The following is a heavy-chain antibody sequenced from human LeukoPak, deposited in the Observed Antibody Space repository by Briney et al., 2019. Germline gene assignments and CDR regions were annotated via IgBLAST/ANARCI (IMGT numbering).Heavy chain of an antibody. Sequence: PSETLSLTCTVSGDSISSYYWSWIRQPPGKGLEWIGYIYYSGSTNCNPSLKSRVTISVDTSKNQFSLKLSSVTAADTAVYSCARSERIIVILGGAFDVWGQGTMVTVSS. CDR3: ARSERIIVILGGAFDV. CDR2: IYYSGST. V-gene: IGHV4-59*08. J-gene: IGHJ3*01. D-gene: IGHD3-22*01. CDR1: GDSISSYY.